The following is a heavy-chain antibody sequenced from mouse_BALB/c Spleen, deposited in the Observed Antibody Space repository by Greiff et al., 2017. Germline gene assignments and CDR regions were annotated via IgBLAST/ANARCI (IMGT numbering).Heavy chain of an antibody. J-gene: IGHJ3*01. D-gene: IGHD2-1*01. Sequence: EVQLVESGGGLVKPGGSLKLSCAASGFTFSSYAMSWVRQSPEKRLEWVAEISSGGSYTYYPDTVTGRFTISRDNAKNTLYLEMSSLRSEDTAMYYCARSTNGYAWFAYWGQGTLVTVSA. CDR3: ARSTNGYAWFAY. V-gene: IGHV5-9-4*01. CDR2: ISSGGSYT. CDR1: GFTFSSYA.